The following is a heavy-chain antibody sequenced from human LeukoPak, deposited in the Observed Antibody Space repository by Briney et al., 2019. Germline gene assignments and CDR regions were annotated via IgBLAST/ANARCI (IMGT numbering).Heavy chain of an antibody. D-gene: IGHD5-12*01. V-gene: IGHV4-61*02. J-gene: IGHJ4*02. Sequence: SETLSLTCTVSGGSISSGSYYWSWIRQPAGKGLEWIGRIYTSGSTNYNPSLKSRVTISVDTSKNQFSLKLSSVTAADTAVYYCARVRNSGYDLLYDYWGQGTLVTVSS. CDR3: ARVRNSGYDLLYDY. CDR2: IYTSGST. CDR1: GGSISSGSYY.